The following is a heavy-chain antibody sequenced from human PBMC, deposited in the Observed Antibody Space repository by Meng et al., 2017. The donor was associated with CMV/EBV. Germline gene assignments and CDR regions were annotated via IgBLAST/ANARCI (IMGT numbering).Heavy chain of an antibody. Sequence: GESLKISCAASGFTFSSYAMHWVRQAPGKGLEWVAVISYDGSNKYYADSVKGRFTISRDNSKNTLYLQINSLRAEDTAVYYCARVSLEQLVNYYFDYWGQGTLVTVSS. CDR1: GFTFSSYA. J-gene: IGHJ4*02. CDR3: ARVSLEQLVNYYFDY. CDR2: ISYDGSNK. V-gene: IGHV3-30-3*01. D-gene: IGHD6-6*01.